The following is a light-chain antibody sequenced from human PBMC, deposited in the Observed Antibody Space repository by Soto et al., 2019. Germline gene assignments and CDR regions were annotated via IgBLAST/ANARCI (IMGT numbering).Light chain of an antibody. V-gene: IGKV3-15*01. J-gene: IGKJ4*01. CDR1: QSVSTN. CDR3: QQYNDWPPLT. Sequence: EKVLTQSPATLSVSPGERATLSCRASQSVSTNIAWYQQKPGQAPRLLIFGASTRAPGIPARFSGSGSGTEFTLTISSLQSEDFAIYYCQQYNDWPPLTFGGGTKVEIK. CDR2: GAS.